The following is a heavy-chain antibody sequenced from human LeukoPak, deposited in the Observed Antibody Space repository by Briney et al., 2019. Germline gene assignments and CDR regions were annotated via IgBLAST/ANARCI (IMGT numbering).Heavy chain of an antibody. Sequence: PGGSLRLSCAASGFIFSSNRMHWVRQPPGKGLVWVSRINSDGSSTSYADSVKGRFTISRDNAKNTLYLRMNSLRAEDTAVYYCARETTVTGWFDPGGQGTLVTVSS. CDR2: INSDGSST. V-gene: IGHV3-74*01. J-gene: IGHJ5*02. CDR3: ARETTVTGWFDP. D-gene: IGHD4-17*01. CDR1: GFIFSSNR.